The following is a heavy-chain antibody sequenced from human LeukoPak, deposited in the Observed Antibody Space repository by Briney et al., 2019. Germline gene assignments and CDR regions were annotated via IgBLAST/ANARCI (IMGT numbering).Heavy chain of an antibody. D-gene: IGHD2-15*01. CDR3: ARAITHCSGGSCYQSNGFDP. CDR2: INPNSGGT. J-gene: IGHJ5*02. Sequence: ASVKVSCKASGYTFTGYYMHWVRQAPGQGLEWMGWINPNSGGTNYAQKFQGRVTMTRDTSISTAYMELSRLRSDDTAVYYCARAITHCSGGSCYQSNGFDPWGRGTLVTVSS. CDR1: GYTFTGYY. V-gene: IGHV1-2*02.